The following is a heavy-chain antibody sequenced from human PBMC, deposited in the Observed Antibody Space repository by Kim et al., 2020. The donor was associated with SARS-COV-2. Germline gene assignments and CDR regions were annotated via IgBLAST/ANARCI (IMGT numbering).Heavy chain of an antibody. D-gene: IGHD3-3*01. CDR2: ST. Sequence: STNYNPSLKSRVTISVDTSKNQFSLKLSSVTAADTAVYYCARFFRRGMDVWGQGTTVTVSS. CDR3: ARFFRRGMDV. V-gene: IGHV4-59*01. J-gene: IGHJ6*02.